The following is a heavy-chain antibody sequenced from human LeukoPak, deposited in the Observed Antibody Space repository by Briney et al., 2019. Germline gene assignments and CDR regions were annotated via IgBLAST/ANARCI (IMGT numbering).Heavy chain of an antibody. CDR2: IIPIFGTA. Sequence: AASVKVSCKASGGTFSSYAISWVRQAPGQGLEWMGGIIPIFGTANYAQKFQGKVTITADESTSTAYMELSSLRSEDTAVYYCARGVVGATTGAYSFDYWGRGTLVTVSS. CDR3: ARGVVGATTGAYSFDY. J-gene: IGHJ4*02. V-gene: IGHV1-69*13. CDR1: GGTFSSYA. D-gene: IGHD1-26*01.